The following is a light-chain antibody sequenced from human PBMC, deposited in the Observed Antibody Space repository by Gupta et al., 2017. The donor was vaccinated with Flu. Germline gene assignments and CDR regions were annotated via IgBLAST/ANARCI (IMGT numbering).Light chain of an antibody. CDR1: SANIESKY. V-gene: IGLV1-51*02. Sequence: KVTISCSGSSANIESKYVSWYHQLPQTAPKLLIYEDEKRPAGIPDRFSGSKSGTSATLGIXGXQTGDEXDYYCVTWDTSLSAVAFGGGTKLTVL. CDR2: EDE. J-gene: IGLJ2*01. CDR3: VTWDTSLSAVA.